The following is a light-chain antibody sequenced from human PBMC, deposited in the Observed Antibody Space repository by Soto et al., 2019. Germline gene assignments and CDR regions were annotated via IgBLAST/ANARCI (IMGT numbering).Light chain of an antibody. Sequence: QSALTQPASVSGSPGQSITISCTGTSSDVGGYNYVSWYQHHPGKAPKLMIYEVSNRPSGVSNRFSGSKSANTASLTISGLQAEDEADYYCNSYTSSSTRVFGGGTKLTVL. J-gene: IGLJ2*01. CDR2: EVS. CDR3: NSYTSSSTRV. CDR1: SSDVGGYNY. V-gene: IGLV2-14*01.